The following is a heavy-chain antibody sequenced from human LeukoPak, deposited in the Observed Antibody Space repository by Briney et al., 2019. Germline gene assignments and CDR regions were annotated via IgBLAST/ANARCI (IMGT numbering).Heavy chain of an antibody. CDR3: AKGRYSNSWYSDY. CDR1: GFNFEDFT. CDR2: ISGSGGST. D-gene: IGHD6-13*01. J-gene: IGHJ4*02. Sequence: GGSLRLSCAASGFNFEDFTMHWVRQAPGKGLEWVSGISGSGGSTYYADSVKGRFTISRDNSKNTLFLQMNSLRAEDTAVYYCAKGRYSNSWYSDYWGQGTLVTVSS. V-gene: IGHV3-23*01.